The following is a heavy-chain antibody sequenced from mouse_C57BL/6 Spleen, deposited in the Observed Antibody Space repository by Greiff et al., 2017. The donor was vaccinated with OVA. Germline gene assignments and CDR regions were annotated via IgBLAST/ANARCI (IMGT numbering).Heavy chain of an antibody. Sequence: EVHLVESGGGLVKPGGSLKLSCAASGFTFSSYAMSWVRQTPEKRLEWVATISDGGSYTYYPDNVQGRFTISRDNAKNNLYLQMSHLKSEDTAMYYCARDYYGSSPWFAYWGQGTLVTVSA. CDR1: GFTFSSYA. D-gene: IGHD1-1*01. CDR3: ARDYYGSSPWFAY. V-gene: IGHV5-4*01. J-gene: IGHJ3*01. CDR2: ISDGGSYT.